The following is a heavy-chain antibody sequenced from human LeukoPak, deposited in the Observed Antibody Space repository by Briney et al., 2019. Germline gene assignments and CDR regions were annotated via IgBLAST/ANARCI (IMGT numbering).Heavy chain of an antibody. CDR3: AKDQTVAGFYFDY. D-gene: IGHD6-19*01. J-gene: IGHJ4*02. CDR1: GFTFSSYA. Sequence: GGSLRLSCAASGFTFSSYAMSWVRQAPGKGLEWVSAISGSGGSTYYADSVKGRFTISRDNSKNTLYLQMNSLRVEDTAVYYCAKDQTVAGFYFDYWGQGTLVTVSS. CDR2: ISGSGGST. V-gene: IGHV3-23*01.